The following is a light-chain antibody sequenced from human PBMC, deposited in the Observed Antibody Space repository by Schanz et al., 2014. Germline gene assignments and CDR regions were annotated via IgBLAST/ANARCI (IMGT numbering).Light chain of an antibody. J-gene: IGLJ2*01. V-gene: IGLV2-8*01. Sequence: QSALTQPASVSGSPGQSITISCTGTSSEVGSYNLVSWYQQHPGKAPKLMIYEIRNRPSGVPDRFSGSKSGNTASLTVSGLQAEDEADYYCSSYAGSNNPVVFGGGTKLTVL. CDR2: EIR. CDR1: SSEVGSYNL. CDR3: SSYAGSNNPVV.